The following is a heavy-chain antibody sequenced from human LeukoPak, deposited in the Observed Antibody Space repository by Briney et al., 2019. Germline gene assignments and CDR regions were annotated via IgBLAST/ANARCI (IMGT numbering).Heavy chain of an antibody. CDR1: GVSISDGRYY. D-gene: IGHD2-15*01. CDR2: KYYSGSA. CDR3: ATPYCSGISCLDVFNI. V-gene: IGHV4-31*03. Sequence: PSQTLSLTCNISGVSISDGRYYWAWIRQRPGKGLEWPGYKYYSGSAKYNPSLKSRLTISIDTPENQFSLHLNSVTAADTAVYFCATPYCSGISCLDVFNIWGQGRMVTVSS. J-gene: IGHJ3*02.